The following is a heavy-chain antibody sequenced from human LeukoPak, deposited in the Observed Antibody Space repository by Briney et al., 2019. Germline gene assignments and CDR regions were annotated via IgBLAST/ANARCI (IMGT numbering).Heavy chain of an antibody. CDR3: ARGANIAVAGTPYYYYYYMDV. CDR2: INHSGSA. J-gene: IGHJ6*03. CDR1: GGSFSGYY. Sequence: SETLSLTYAVYGGSFSGYYWSWIRQPPGKGLEWIGEINHSGSANYNPSLKSRVTISVDTSKNQFSLKLSSVTAADTAVYYCARGANIAVAGTPYYYYYYMDVWGKGTTVTVSS. D-gene: IGHD6-19*01. V-gene: IGHV4-34*01.